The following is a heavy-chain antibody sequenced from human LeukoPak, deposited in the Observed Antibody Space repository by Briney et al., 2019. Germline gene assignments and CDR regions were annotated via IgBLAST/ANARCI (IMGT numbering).Heavy chain of an antibody. D-gene: IGHD3-16*01. CDR3: AKVTYDYVWGSYEN. J-gene: IGHJ4*02. CDR1: GFTFTSYV. Sequence: GGSLRLSCAASGFTFTSYVMNWVRQAPGKRLEWVSAISASGESTYYADSVKGRFTISRDNSKNTLYLQMNSLRAEDTAIYYCAKVTYDYVWGSYENWGQGALVTASS. V-gene: IGHV3-23*01. CDR2: ISASGEST.